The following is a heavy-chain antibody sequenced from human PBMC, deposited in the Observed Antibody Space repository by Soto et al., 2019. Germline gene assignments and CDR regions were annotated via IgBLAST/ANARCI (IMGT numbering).Heavy chain of an antibody. CDR1: GFTFSSYA. J-gene: IGHJ3*02. CDR3: AKTANGWFSAFDI. CDR2: ISGSGGTT. Sequence: EVQLLESGGGLVQPGGSLRLSCAASGFTFSSYAMSWVRQAPGKGLEWVSAISGSGGTTYYADSVKGRFTFSRDNSKITLYLQMNSLRAEDTAVYYCAKTANGWFSAFDIWVQGTMVTVSS. D-gene: IGHD6-19*01. V-gene: IGHV3-23*01.